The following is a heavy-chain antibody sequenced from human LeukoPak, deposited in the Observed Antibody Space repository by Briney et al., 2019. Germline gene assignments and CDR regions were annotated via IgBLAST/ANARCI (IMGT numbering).Heavy chain of an antibody. J-gene: IGHJ3*02. D-gene: IGHD3-22*01. Sequence: PSQTLSLTCTVSGCSISSGSYYWSWIRQPAGKGPEWIGRINTSGSTYYNPSLKSRVTISVDMSKNLFSLKLSSVTAADTAVYYCARDPPYYYDTMRGALDIWGQGTMVTVSS. V-gene: IGHV4-61*02. CDR1: GCSISSGSYY. CDR2: INTSGST. CDR3: ARDPPYYYDTMRGALDI.